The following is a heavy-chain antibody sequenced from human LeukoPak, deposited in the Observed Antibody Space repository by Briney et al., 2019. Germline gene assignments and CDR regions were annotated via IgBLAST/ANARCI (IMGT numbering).Heavy chain of an antibody. V-gene: IGHV4-34*01. CDR1: GGSFSGYY. J-gene: IGHJ4*02. CDR3: ARGPAYYGSGSYRPPIDY. D-gene: IGHD3-10*01. CDR2: INHSGST. Sequence: SETLSLTRAVYGGSFSGYYWSWIRQPPGKGLEWIGEINHSGSTNYNPSLKSRVTISVDTSKNQFSLKLSSVTAADTAVYYCARGPAYYGSGSYRPPIDYWGQGTLVTVSS.